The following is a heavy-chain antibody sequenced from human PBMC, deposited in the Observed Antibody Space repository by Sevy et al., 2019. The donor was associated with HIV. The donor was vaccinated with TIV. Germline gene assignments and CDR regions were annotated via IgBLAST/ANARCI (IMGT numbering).Heavy chain of an antibody. Sequence: ASVKVSCKASGYTFTSYYIHWVRQAPGQGLECMGIINPSGGGTNYAQKFQCRVTFTRDTSTSTVYMELSSLRAEDTAVYYCARVESCGGDCYYSDYWGQGTQVTVSS. CDR1: GYTFTSYY. D-gene: IGHD2-21*02. CDR2: INPSGGGT. J-gene: IGHJ4*02. V-gene: IGHV1-46*01. CDR3: ARVESCGGDCYYSDY.